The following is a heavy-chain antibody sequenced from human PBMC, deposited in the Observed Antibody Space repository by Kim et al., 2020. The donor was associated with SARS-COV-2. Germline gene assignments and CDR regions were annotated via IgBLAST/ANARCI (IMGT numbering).Heavy chain of an antibody. CDR3: AGRLRDWLQIGGMDV. CDR2: IYYSGST. D-gene: IGHD3-9*01. V-gene: IGHV4-39*01. J-gene: IGHJ6*02. Sequence: SETLSLTCTVSGGSISSSSYYWGWIRQPPGKGLEWIGSIYYSGSTYYNPSLKSRVTISVDTSKNQFSLKLSSVTAADTAVYYCAGRLRDWLQIGGMDVWGQGTTVTVSS. CDR1: GGSISSSSYY.